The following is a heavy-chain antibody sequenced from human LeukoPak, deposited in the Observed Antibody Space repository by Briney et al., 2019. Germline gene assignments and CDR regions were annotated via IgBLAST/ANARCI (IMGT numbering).Heavy chain of an antibody. Sequence: GGSLRLSCVASGFTFSNYAMSWVRQAPGKGLEWVSAIRSNGHTTYDADSVKGRFTISRDNSKNTLYLQMNSLRAEDTAVYYCAREGSYYGSGSSFFDYWGQGTLVTVSS. J-gene: IGHJ4*02. CDR1: GFTFSNYA. CDR2: IRSNGHTT. V-gene: IGHV3-23*01. CDR3: AREGSYYGSGSSFFDY. D-gene: IGHD3-10*01.